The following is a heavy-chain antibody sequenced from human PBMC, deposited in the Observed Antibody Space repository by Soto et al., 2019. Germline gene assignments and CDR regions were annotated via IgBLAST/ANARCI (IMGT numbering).Heavy chain of an antibody. D-gene: IGHD6-13*01. V-gene: IGHV3-21*01. CDR1: GFTFRSFT. Sequence: PGGSLRLSCAASGFTFRSFTMNWVRQAPGKGLEWVSTISSNSAYIYYTDALRGRFTISRDNDKNSLHLQMNSLRAEDTAVYYCTRDASRDSSARGWFDPWGPGTLVTVSS. CDR3: TRDASRDSSARGWFDP. J-gene: IGHJ5*02. CDR2: ISSNSAYI.